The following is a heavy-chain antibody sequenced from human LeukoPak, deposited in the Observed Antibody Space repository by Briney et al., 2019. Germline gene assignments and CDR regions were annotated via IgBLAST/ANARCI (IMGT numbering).Heavy chain of an antibody. CDR2: IYYSGST. V-gene: IGHV4-59*01. Sequence: SETLSLTCTVSGGSLSSYYWSWIRQPPGKGLEWIGYIYYSGSTNYNPSLKSRATISVDTSKNQFSLKLSSVTAADTAVYYCARLASSSWYHDYWGQGTLVTVSS. J-gene: IGHJ4*02. D-gene: IGHD6-13*01. CDR1: GGSLSSYY. CDR3: ARLASSSWYHDY.